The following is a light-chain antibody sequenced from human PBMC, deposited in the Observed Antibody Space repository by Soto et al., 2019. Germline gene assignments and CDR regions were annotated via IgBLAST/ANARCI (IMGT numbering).Light chain of an antibody. CDR2: EVS. CDR3: SSYAGSNIEV. Sequence: QSVLTQPPSASGSPGQSVTISCTGTTSDVGGYKYVSWYQQHPGKAPKLMIYEVSKRPSGVPDRFSGSKSGNTASLTVSGLQAEDEAGYYCSSYAGSNIEVFGTGTKVTVL. V-gene: IGLV2-8*01. CDR1: TSDVGGYKY. J-gene: IGLJ1*01.